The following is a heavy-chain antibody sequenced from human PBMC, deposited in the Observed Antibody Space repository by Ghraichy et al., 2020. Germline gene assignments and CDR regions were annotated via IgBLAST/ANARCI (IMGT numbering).Heavy chain of an antibody. CDR1: EFTFSSYW. V-gene: IGHV3-7*03. Sequence: GESLRLSCAASEFTFSSYWMSWVRQAPGKGLEWVANIKQDGSEKYYVDSVKGRFTISRDNAKNSLYLQMNRLRAEDTAVYYCARGFSSGWYSLGKFYYGMDVWGQGTTVTVSS. D-gene: IGHD6-19*01. CDR3: ARGFSSGWYSLGKFYYGMDV. J-gene: IGHJ6*02. CDR2: IKQDGSEK.